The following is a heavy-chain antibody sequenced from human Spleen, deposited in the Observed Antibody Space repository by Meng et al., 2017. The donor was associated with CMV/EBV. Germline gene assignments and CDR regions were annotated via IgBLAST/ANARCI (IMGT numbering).Heavy chain of an antibody. D-gene: IGHD2-2*01. V-gene: IGHV1-8*02. Sequence: ASVKVSCKASGYTFTSYDINWVRQATGQGLEWMGWMNPNSGNTGYAQKFQGRVTMTRNTSISTAYMELSSLRSEDTAVYYCARGKRRYCSSTSCDRSQVAFEICGQGTMVTVSS. CDR3: ARGKRRYCSSTSCDRSQVAFEI. J-gene: IGHJ3*02. CDR2: MNPNSGNT. CDR1: GYTFTSYD.